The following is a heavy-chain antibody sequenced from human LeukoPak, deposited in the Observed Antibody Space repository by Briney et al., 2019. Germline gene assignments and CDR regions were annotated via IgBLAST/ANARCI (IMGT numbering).Heavy chain of an antibody. CDR1: GFTFSHYG. Sequence: PGGSLRLSCAASGFTFSHYGMSWVRQAPGKGLEWVANIKEDGSEKYYADSVKGRFSISRDNAKNSLYLQMNSLRAEDTAVYYCARDFASNYYFRFWGQGTLVAVSS. J-gene: IGHJ4*02. V-gene: IGHV3-7*01. D-gene: IGHD4-11*01. CDR2: IKEDGSEK. CDR3: ARDFASNYYFRF.